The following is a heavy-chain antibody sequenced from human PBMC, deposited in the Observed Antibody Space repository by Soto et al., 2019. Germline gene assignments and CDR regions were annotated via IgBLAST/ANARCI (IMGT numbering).Heavy chain of an antibody. V-gene: IGHV1-18*01. Sequence: ASVKVCCKASGYTFDSCAISWMRQAPGQGLEWMGWISAYNGNTNYAQKLQGRVTMTTDTSTSTAYMELRSLRSDDTAVYYCARDPPPPDYWGQGTLVTVSS. CDR1: GYTFDSCA. J-gene: IGHJ4*02. CDR2: ISAYNGNT. CDR3: ARDPPPPDY.